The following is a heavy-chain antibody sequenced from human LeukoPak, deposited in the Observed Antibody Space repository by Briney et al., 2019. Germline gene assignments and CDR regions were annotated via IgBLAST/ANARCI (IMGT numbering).Heavy chain of an antibody. CDR1: GGSISRGSDY. D-gene: IGHD3-22*01. CDR3: ARDLIGAFDI. V-gene: IGHV4-61*02. Sequence: SETLSLTCTVSGGSISRGSDYWSWIRQPAGKGLEWIGRIYTSGSTNYNPSLKSRVTISVDTSKNQFSLKLSSVTAADTAVYYCARDLIGAFDIWGQGTMVTVSS. J-gene: IGHJ3*02. CDR2: IYTSGST.